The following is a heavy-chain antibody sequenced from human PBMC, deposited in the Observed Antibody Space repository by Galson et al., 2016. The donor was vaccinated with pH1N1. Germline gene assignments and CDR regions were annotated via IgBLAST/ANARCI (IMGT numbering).Heavy chain of an antibody. D-gene: IGHD4-17*01. CDR3: ARQYDFGDYRGDAFDF. J-gene: IGHJ3*01. V-gene: IGHV5-51*03. CDR1: GYSFTSYW. CDR2: VNPGGSTI. Sequence: QSGAEVKKPGESLKISCKASGYSFTSYWIAWVRQVPGKGLEWVGVVNPGGSTIRYSPPFQGQVTISNDKSINTAYLQWISLKASDTATYYCARQYDFGDYRGDAFDFWGQGTMVIVSS.